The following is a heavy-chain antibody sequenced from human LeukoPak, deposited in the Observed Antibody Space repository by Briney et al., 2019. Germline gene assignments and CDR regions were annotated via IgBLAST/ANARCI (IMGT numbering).Heavy chain of an antibody. CDR3: ARLDDRAARIGVGHSSSWSSRRGFDY. CDR1: GFTFSSYG. Sequence: PGGSLRLSCAASGFTFSSYGMHWVRQAPGKGLEWVSFIRYDGSNEYYADSVRGRFTISRDDSKNTLYLQTNSLRAEDTAVYYCARLDDRAARIGVGHSSSWSSRRGFDYWGQGTLVTVSS. V-gene: IGHV3-30*02. J-gene: IGHJ4*02. D-gene: IGHD6-13*01. CDR2: IRYDGSNE.